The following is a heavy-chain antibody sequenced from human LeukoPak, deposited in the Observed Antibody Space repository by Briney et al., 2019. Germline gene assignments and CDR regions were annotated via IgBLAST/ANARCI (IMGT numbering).Heavy chain of an antibody. D-gene: IGHD3-22*01. CDR3: ARGPGDSSMLYGSSFDY. Sequence: GGSLRLSCAASGFTFSSYDMHWVRQATGKGLEWVSAIGTAGDTYYPGSVKGRFTISRENAKNSLYLQMNSLRAGDTAVYYCARGPGDSSMLYGSSFDYWGQGTLVTVSS. V-gene: IGHV3-13*01. CDR1: GFTFSSYD. J-gene: IGHJ4*02. CDR2: IGTAGDT.